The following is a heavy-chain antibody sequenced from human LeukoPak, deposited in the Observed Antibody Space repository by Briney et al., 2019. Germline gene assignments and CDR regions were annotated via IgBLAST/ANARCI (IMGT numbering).Heavy chain of an antibody. J-gene: IGHJ4*02. CDR2: MNPNSGNT. D-gene: IGHD3-10*01. V-gene: IGHV1-8*01. CDR1: GYTFTSYD. Sequence: ASVKVSCKASGYTFTSYDINWVRQATGQGLEWMGWMNPNSGNTGYAQKFQGRVTMTRNTSISTAYMELSSLRSEDTAVYYCARGSFLITMARGVTSFDYWGQGTLVTVSS. CDR3: ARGSFLITMARGVTSFDY.